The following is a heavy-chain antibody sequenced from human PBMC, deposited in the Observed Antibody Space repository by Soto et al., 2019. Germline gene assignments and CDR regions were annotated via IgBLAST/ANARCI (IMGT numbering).Heavy chain of an antibody. D-gene: IGHD2-2*01. CDR2: IKSKAEAATR. CDR1: GFTFSDAW. Sequence: GSLRLSCAASGFTFSDAWMSWVRQAPGKGLEWVGRIKSKAEAATRDFAAPVKGRFAISRDDSKNTVFLQMNSLKIEDSGVYYCASGTGKSDFDYWGLGILVTLSS. CDR3: ASGTGKSDFDY. V-gene: IGHV3-15*01. J-gene: IGHJ4*02.